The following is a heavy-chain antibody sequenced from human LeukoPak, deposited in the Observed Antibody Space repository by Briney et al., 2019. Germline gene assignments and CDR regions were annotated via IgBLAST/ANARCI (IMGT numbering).Heavy chain of an antibody. Sequence: ASVKVSXKASGYTFTGYYMHWVRQAPGQGLEWMGWINPNSGGTNYAQKIQGRVTMTRDTSISTAYMELSRLRSDDTAVYYCAIDLSFGRMTTNFDYWGQGTLVTVSS. CDR1: GYTFTGYY. D-gene: IGHD2/OR15-2a*01. CDR3: AIDLSFGRMTTNFDY. J-gene: IGHJ4*02. V-gene: IGHV1-2*02. CDR2: INPNSGGT.